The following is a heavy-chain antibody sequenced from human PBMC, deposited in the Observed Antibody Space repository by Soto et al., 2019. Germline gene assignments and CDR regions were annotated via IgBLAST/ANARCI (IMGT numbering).Heavy chain of an antibody. CDR1: GGSFSGYY. Sequence: QVQLQQWGAGLLKPSETLSLTCAVYGGSFSGYYWSWIHQPPGKGLDGSGEINNSGSTNYNPSLKSRVTISVDTSKNQFSPKLSSVTAADTAVYYCARGFLTPVLDYGGGYNWFDPWGQGTLVTVSS. V-gene: IGHV4-34*01. D-gene: IGHD4-17*01. CDR3: ARGFLTPVLDYGGGYNWFDP. J-gene: IGHJ5*02. CDR2: INNSGST.